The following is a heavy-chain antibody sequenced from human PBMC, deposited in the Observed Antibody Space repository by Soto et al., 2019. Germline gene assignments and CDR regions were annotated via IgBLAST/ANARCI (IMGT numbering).Heavy chain of an antibody. CDR3: AKISCSSTSCYYYYGLDV. V-gene: IGHV3-23*01. J-gene: IGHJ6*02. D-gene: IGHD2-2*01. CDR2: ISDSSGST. Sequence: GGSLRLSCAASGFTFSSYAMSWVRQDPGKGLQWVSFISDSSGSTYYADFVKGRFTISRDNSKNTLYLQMNSLRAEDTAVYYCAKISCSSTSCYYYYGLDVGGQGTTVTVSS. CDR1: GFTFSSYA.